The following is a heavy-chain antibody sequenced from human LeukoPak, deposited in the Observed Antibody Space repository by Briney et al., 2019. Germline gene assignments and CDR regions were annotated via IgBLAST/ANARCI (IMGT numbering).Heavy chain of an antibody. D-gene: IGHD6-13*01. CDR3: AKDGAAAGTLLNGY. Sequence: GGSLRLSCAASGFSFSGYWMTWVRQAPGKGLEWVAVISYDGSNKYYADSVKGRFTISRDNSKNTLYLQMNSLRAEDTAVYYCAKDGAAAGTLLNGYWGQGTLVTVTS. J-gene: IGHJ4*02. CDR1: GFSFSGYW. CDR2: ISYDGSNK. V-gene: IGHV3-30*18.